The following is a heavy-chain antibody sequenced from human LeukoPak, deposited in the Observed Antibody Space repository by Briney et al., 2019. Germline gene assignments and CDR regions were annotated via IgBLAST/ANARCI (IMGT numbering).Heavy chain of an antibody. CDR1: GFTFSRYG. D-gene: IGHD3-9*01. J-gene: IGHJ4*02. CDR2: ISYDGSNK. CDR3: TRVASYDILTGYYTLHYDY. Sequence: GGSLRLSCAASGFTFSRYGMHWVRQAPGKGLEWVTAISYDGSNKYYADSVKGRFTISRDNAKNSLYLQMNSLRAEDTAVYYCTRVASYDILTGYYTLHYDYWGQGTLVTVSS. V-gene: IGHV3-30*04.